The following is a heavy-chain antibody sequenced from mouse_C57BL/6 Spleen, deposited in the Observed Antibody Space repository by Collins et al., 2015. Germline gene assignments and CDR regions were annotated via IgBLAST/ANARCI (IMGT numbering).Heavy chain of an antibody. CDR2: IHPNSGST. D-gene: IGHD2-5*01. CDR3: ATHSNQAWFAY. Sequence: QVQLQQPGAELVKPGASVKLSCKASGYTFTSYWMHWVKQRPGQGLEWIGMIHPNSGSTNYNEKFKSKATLTVDKSSSTAYMQLSSLTSEDSAVYYCATHSNQAWFAYWGQGTLVTVSA. J-gene: IGHJ3*01. V-gene: IGHV1-64*01. CDR1: GYTFTSYW.